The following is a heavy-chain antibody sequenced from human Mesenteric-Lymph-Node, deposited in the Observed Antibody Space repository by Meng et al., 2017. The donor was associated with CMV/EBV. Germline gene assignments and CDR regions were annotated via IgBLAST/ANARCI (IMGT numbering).Heavy chain of an antibody. CDR3: AKQYLTVTFGMDV. Sequence: GGSLRLSCVASGFTFSDYYMSWIRQAPGKGLDWVAFIRYDGTYKSYADSVKGRFTISRDDSKNTLYLQMNSLRSEDTAVYYCAKQYLTVTFGMDVWGQGTTVTVSS. D-gene: IGHD4-23*01. CDR2: IRYDGTYK. V-gene: IGHV3-30*02. CDR1: GFTFSDYY. J-gene: IGHJ6*02.